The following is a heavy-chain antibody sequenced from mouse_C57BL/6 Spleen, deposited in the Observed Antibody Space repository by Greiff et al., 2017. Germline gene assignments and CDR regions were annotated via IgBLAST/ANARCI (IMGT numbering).Heavy chain of an antibody. CDR1: GFTFTDYY. Sequence: EVQGVESGGGLVQPGGSLSLSCAASGFTFTDYYMSWVRQPPGKALEWLGFIRKKANGYTTEYSASVKGRFTISRDNSQSSLHLRMNALIAEDSATYYYARFYYSNSYWYFDVWGTGTTVTVSS. D-gene: IGHD2-5*01. CDR3: ARFYYSNSYWYFDV. V-gene: IGHV7-3*01. CDR2: IRKKANGYTT. J-gene: IGHJ1*03.